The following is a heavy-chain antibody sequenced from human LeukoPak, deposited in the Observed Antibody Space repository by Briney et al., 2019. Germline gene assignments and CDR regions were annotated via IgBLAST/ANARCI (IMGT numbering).Heavy chain of an antibody. Sequence: SETLSLTCTVSGGSISSYYWSWIRQPAGKGLEWIGRIYTSGSTNYNPSLKSRVTMSIDTSKNQFSLKLSSVTAADTAVYYCARDGGYSSGWYGLYYFDYWGQGTLVTVSS. CDR2: IYTSGST. J-gene: IGHJ4*02. V-gene: IGHV4-4*07. CDR1: GGSISSYY. CDR3: ARDGGYSSGWYGLYYFDY. D-gene: IGHD6-19*01.